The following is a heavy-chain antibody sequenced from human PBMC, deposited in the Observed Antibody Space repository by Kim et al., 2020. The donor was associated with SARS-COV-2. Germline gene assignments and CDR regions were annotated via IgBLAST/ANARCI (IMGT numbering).Heavy chain of an antibody. Sequence: GGSLRLTCAASGFTFSSYAMHWVRQAPGKGLEWVAVISYDGSNKYYADPVKGRFTISRDNSKNTLYLQMNSLRAEDTAVYYCARGLGGYKTYFDYWGQGTLVTVSS. J-gene: IGHJ4*02. CDR3: ARGLGGYKTYFDY. D-gene: IGHD5-12*01. CDR1: GFTFSSYA. CDR2: ISYDGSNK. V-gene: IGHV3-30*04.